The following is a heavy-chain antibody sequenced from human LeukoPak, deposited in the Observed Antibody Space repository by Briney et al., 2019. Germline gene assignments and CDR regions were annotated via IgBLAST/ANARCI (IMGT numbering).Heavy chain of an antibody. CDR2: ISYDGSNK. Sequence: PGGSLRLSCAASGFTFSSYGMHWVRQAPGKGLEWVAVISYDGSNKYYADPVKGRFTISRDNSKNTLYLQMNSLRAEDTAVYYCARGSEWELLSCDHWGQGTLVTVSS. V-gene: IGHV3-30*03. CDR3: ARGSEWELLSCDH. D-gene: IGHD1-26*01. J-gene: IGHJ5*02. CDR1: GFTFSSYG.